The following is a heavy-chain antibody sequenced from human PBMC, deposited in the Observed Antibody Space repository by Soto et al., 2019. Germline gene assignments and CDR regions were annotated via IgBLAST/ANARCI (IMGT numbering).Heavy chain of an antibody. CDR2: INAGNGNT. V-gene: IGHV1-3*01. Sequence: VASVKVSCKASGYTFTSYAMHWVRQAPGQRLEWMGWINAGNGNTKYSQKFQGRVTITRDTSASTAYMELSSLRSEDTAVYYCARDPGGHYDFWSGYNNWFDPWGQGTLVTVS. CDR1: GYTFTSYA. J-gene: IGHJ5*02. D-gene: IGHD3-3*01. CDR3: ARDPGGHYDFWSGYNNWFDP.